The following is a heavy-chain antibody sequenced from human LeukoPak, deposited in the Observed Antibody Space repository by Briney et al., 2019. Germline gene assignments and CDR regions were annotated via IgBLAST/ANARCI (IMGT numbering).Heavy chain of an antibody. J-gene: IGHJ6*03. CDR1: GYTFSSYG. D-gene: IGHD3-10*01. Sequence: GASVTVSCKASGYTFSSYGISWVRQAPGQGLEWMGWISAYNGNTNFAQKLQGRVSMTTDTSTSTAYMELRSLRSDDTAVYYCARDGLNTMVRGKIHYNYMDVWGKGTTVSISS. CDR3: ARDGLNTMVRGKIHYNYMDV. V-gene: IGHV1-18*01. CDR2: ISAYNGNT.